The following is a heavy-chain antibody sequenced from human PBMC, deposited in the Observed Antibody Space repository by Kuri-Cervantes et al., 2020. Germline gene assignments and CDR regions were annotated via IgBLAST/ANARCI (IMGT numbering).Heavy chain of an antibody. Sequence: GESLKISCAASGFTFSSYAMHWVRQAPGKGLEWVAVISYDGSNKYYADSVKGRFTISRDNSKNTLYLQMNSLRAEDTAVYYCAKFFTVYSSGWPLGSYMDVWGKGTTVTVSS. CDR3: AKFFTVYSSGWPLGSYMDV. CDR2: ISYDGSNK. J-gene: IGHJ6*03. CDR1: GFTFSSYA. V-gene: IGHV3-30-3*02. D-gene: IGHD6-25*01.